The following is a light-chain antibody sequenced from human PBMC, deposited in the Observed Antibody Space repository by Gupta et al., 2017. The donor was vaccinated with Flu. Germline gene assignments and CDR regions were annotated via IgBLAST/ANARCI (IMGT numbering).Light chain of an antibody. CDR1: SIGTKS. Sequence: SYVLTQPPSGSVAPGHTARITCGGNSIGTKSVHWYQQKPGQAPVLVVYDDSDRPSGIPERFSGSNSGNTATLTISGVEAGDEADYYCQVWDGSSDYPAIFGGGTKLSVL. CDR2: DDS. J-gene: IGLJ2*01. CDR3: QVWDGSSDYPAI. V-gene: IGLV3-21*02.